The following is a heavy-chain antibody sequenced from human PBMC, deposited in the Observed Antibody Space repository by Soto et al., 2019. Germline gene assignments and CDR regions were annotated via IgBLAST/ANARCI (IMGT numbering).Heavy chain of an antibody. V-gene: IGHV3-43*01. CDR2: ISWDGETT. CDR1: GFTFDDHN. J-gene: IGHJ4*02. CDR3: ASSQGDY. Sequence: EVHLVESGGVAVKPGGSLRLSCAASGFTFDDHNMHWIRQGQGKGLEWVSLISWDGETTFYADSVKGRFTVSRDNTRNFLYLQMSALTTEDSGLYYCASSQGDYWGQGTLVTVAS.